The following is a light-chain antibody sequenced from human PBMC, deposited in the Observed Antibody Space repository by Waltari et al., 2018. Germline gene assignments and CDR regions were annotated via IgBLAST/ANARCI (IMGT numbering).Light chain of an antibody. Sequence: QSALTQPASVSGSPGQSITISCTGTSRDIGAYNFFSWYQKHPANAPKVMIYDVKNRPSGVSSRFSGSKSGNTASLTISGLQAEDEADYYCSSYTTGSTRYVFGSGTKVTVL. CDR2: DVK. CDR3: SSYTTGSTRYV. J-gene: IGLJ1*01. V-gene: IGLV2-14*03. CDR1: SRDIGAYNF.